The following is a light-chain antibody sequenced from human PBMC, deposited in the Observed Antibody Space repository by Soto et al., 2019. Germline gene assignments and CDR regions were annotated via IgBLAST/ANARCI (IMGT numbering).Light chain of an antibody. J-gene: IGKJ5*01. CDR2: AAS. CDR3: QQRSNWPLT. V-gene: IGKV1-8*01. CDR1: QGISSY. Sequence: QMSQSPSSVSASTGDRVTITCRASQGISSYLAWYQQKPGKAPKLLIYAASTLQSGVPSRFSGSGSGTDFTLTISSLEPEDFAVYYCQQRSNWPLTFGQGTRLEIK.